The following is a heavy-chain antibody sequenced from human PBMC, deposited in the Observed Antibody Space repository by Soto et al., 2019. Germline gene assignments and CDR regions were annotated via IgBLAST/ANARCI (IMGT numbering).Heavy chain of an antibody. Sequence: SETLSLTCTVSGGSIYSYYWSWIRQPPGKGLEWIGYIYYSGRANYNPSLKSRVTISVDTSKNQFSLKLSSVTAADTAVYYCAKDRRVAYCSGGRCYGGYYGVDVWGQGTTV. D-gene: IGHD2-15*01. CDR1: GGSIYSYY. CDR2: IYYSGRA. J-gene: IGHJ6*02. CDR3: AKDRRVAYCSGGRCYGGYYGVDV. V-gene: IGHV4-59*01.